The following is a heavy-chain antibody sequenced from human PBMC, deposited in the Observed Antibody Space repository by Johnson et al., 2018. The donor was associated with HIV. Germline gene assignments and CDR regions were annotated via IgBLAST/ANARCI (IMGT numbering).Heavy chain of an antibody. CDR1: GFTFSSYG. V-gene: IGHV3-33*03. J-gene: IGHJ3*02. D-gene: IGHD6-19*01. Sequence: QVQLVESGGGFIQPGGSLRLSCAASGFTFSSYGMHWVRQAPGKGLEWVAVIWYDGSNKYYAASVKGRFTISRDNAKNSLYLQMNSLRGEDTAVYYCARRRVAGDDAFDMWGQGTMVSVSS. CDR2: IWYDGSNK. CDR3: ARRRVAGDDAFDM.